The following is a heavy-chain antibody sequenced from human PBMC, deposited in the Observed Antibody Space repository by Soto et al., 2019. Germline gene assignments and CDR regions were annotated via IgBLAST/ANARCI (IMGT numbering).Heavy chain of an antibody. V-gene: IGHV4-30-4*01. J-gene: IGHJ4*02. CDR3: ARVRWSRYYFDY. CDR1: GGSISSGDYY. D-gene: IGHD4-17*01. CDR2: IYYSGST. Sequence: SETLSLTCTVSGGSISSGDYYWSWIRQPPGKGLEWIGYIYYSGSTYYNPSLKSRVTISVDTSKNQFSLKLSSVTAADTAVYYCARVRWSRYYFDYWGQGTLVTVSS.